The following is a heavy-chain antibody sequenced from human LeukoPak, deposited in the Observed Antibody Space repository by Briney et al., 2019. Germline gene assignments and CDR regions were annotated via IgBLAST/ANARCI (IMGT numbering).Heavy chain of an antibody. J-gene: IGHJ6*03. Sequence: SQTLSLTCAISGDSVSSNSAAWNWIRQSPSRGLEWLGRTYYRSKWYNDYAVSVKSRITINPDTSKNQFSLQLNSVTPEDTAVYYCARGRFGELPYYYYYYMDVWGKGTTVTVSS. D-gene: IGHD3-10*01. V-gene: IGHV6-1*01. CDR3: ARGRFGELPYYYYYYMDV. CDR2: TYYRSKWYN. CDR1: GDSVSSNSAA.